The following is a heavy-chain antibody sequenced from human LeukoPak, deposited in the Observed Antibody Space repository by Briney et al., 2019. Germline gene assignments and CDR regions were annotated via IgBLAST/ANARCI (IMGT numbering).Heavy chain of an antibody. D-gene: IGHD6-19*01. J-gene: IGHJ4*02. CDR3: ARAGSGSGWYFDD. CDR2: ISPYNGNT. Sequence: GASVKVSCKASGYDFTSVGITWVRRAPGQGLEWMGWISPYNGNTRYAQKFQGRVAMTTDTSTTTAYMELRGLRFNDTAVYYCARAGSGSGWYFDDWGQGTLVTVSS. V-gene: IGHV1-18*01. CDR1: GYDFTSVG.